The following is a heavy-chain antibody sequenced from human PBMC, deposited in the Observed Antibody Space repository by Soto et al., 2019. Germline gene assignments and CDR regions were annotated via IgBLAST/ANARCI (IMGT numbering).Heavy chain of an antibody. D-gene: IGHD6-13*01. Sequence: GGSLRLSCAASGFTFSSYAMTWVRQAPGKGLEWVSTISGSVGSTYYTDSVKGRFTISRDNSKNTLYLQMNSLRAEDTAVYYCAKDPKAAAAAPYYWGQGTLVTVSS. V-gene: IGHV3-23*01. CDR2: ISGSVGST. J-gene: IGHJ4*02. CDR1: GFTFSSYA. CDR3: AKDPKAAAAAPYY.